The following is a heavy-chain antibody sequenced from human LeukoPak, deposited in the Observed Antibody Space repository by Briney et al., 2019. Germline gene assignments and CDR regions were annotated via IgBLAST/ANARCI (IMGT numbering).Heavy chain of an antibody. Sequence: GGSLRLSCAASGFTFSNAWMSWVRQAPGKGLEWVGRMKSKTDGGTRDYAAPVKGRFTISRDDSKNTLYLQMNSLQTEDTAVYYCTTHREETAAGLFDYWGQGTLVTVSS. D-gene: IGHD6-13*01. J-gene: IGHJ4*02. V-gene: IGHV3-15*01. CDR1: GFTFSNAW. CDR3: TTHREETAAGLFDY. CDR2: MKSKTDGGTR.